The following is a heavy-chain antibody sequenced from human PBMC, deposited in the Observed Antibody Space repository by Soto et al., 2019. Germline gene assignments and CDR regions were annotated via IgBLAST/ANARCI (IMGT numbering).Heavy chain of an antibody. V-gene: IGHV3-23*01. J-gene: IGHJ4*02. Sequence: GGSLRLSCAASGFTFSSYAMTWVRQAPGKGLEWVSSISVSGDNTYYADSVKGRFTISRDNSKNTFYLQMSSLRADDTAEYYCAKAGTHSYFDYWGQGTLVTVSS. CDR1: GFTFSSYA. D-gene: IGHD1-1*01. CDR3: AKAGTHSYFDY. CDR2: ISVSGDNT.